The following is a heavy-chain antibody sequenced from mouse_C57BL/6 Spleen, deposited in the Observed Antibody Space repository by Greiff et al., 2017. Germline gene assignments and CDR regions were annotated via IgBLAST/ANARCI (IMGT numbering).Heavy chain of an antibody. CDR3: ARQLDWYFDV. V-gene: IGHV5-6*02. CDR2: ISSGGSYT. J-gene: IGHJ1*03. CDR1: GFTFSSYG. Sequence: DVMLVESGGDLVKPGGSLKLSCAASGFTFSSYGMSWVRQTPDKRLEWVATISSGGSYTYYPDSVKGRFTISRDNAKNTLYLQMSSLKSEDTAMYYCARQLDWYFDVWGTGTTVTVSS. D-gene: IGHD2-12*01.